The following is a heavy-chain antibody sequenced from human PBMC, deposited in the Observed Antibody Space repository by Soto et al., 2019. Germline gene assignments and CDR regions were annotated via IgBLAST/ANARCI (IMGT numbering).Heavy chain of an antibody. CDR2: ISSSSSYI. J-gene: IGHJ2*01. CDR3: ARDGSSCWPHWYFDL. V-gene: IGHV3-21*01. D-gene: IGHD6-19*01. Sequence: GGSLRLSCAASGFTFSSYSMNWVRQAPGKGLEWVSSISSSSSYIYYADSVKGRFTISRDNAKNSLYLQMNSLRAEDTAVYYCARDGSSCWPHWYFDLWGRGTLVTVSS. CDR1: GFTFSSYS.